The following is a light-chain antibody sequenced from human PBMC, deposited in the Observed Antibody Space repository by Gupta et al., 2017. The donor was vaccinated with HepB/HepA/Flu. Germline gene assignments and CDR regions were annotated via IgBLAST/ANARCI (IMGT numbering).Light chain of an antibody. J-gene: IGKJ4*01. CDR2: EAS. V-gene: IGKV3-11*01. CDR1: QSVSSY. CDR3: QQRSNWPLT. Sequence: ETVLTQSPATLSLSAGDRATLSCRASQSVSSYLAWYQQKPGQAPKLLIYEASSRATGVPARFSGSGSGTDFTLTISSLEPEDFAAYYCQQRSNWPLTFGGGTKVEIK.